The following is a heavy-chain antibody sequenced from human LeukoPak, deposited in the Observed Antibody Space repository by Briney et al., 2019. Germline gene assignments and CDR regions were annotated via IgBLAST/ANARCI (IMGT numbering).Heavy chain of an antibody. Sequence: ASVKVSCKASGYTFTSYGISWVRQAPGQGLEWMGWISAYNGNTNYAQKLQGRVTMTTDTSTSTAYMELRSLRSDDTAVYYCAKDSDYYDSSGYLPPGYWGQGTLVTVSS. CDR3: AKDSDYYDSSGYLPPGY. J-gene: IGHJ4*02. D-gene: IGHD3-22*01. CDR1: GYTFTSYG. CDR2: ISAYNGNT. V-gene: IGHV1-18*01.